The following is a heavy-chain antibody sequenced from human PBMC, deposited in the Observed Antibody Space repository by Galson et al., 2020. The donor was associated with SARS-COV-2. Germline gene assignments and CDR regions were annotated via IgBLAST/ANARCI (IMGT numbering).Heavy chain of an antibody. V-gene: IGHV4-4*02. CDR3: ARLSGINAGYNWFDP. CDR1: GGSISSPNTW. D-gene: IGHD3-9*01. Sequence: SETLSFTCAVSGGSISSPNTWWSWVRQPPGKGLEWIGEIFHSGGTNYNPSLRSRVTISVDKSNNQFSLKLSSVTAADTAIYYCARLSGINAGYNWFDPWGQGTLVTVSS. J-gene: IGHJ5*02. CDR2: IFHSGGT.